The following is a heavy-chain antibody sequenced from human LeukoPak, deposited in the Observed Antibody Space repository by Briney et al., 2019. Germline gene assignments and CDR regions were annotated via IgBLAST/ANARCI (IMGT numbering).Heavy chain of an antibody. CDR1: GGSFSGYC. J-gene: IGHJ6*03. CDR2: INHSGST. Sequence: SETLSLTCAVYGGSFSGYCWSWIRQPPGKGLEWIGEINHSGSTNYNPSLKSRVTISVDTSKNQFSPKLSSVTAADTAVYYCARGKTYSSSRTYYMDVWGKGTTVTVSS. V-gene: IGHV4-34*01. CDR3: ARGKTYSSSRTYYMDV. D-gene: IGHD6-6*01.